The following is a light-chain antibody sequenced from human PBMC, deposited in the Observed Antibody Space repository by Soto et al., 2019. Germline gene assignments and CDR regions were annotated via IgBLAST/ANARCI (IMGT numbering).Light chain of an antibody. J-gene: IGKJ1*01. V-gene: IGKV3-20*01. Sequence: IVLRQSPGPLSLSPGGRATLSCRASQSVSRNYLAWYQQKPGQAPRLLIYDASSRATGVPDRFSGSVSGTDFTLTISRLEPEDFAVYYCQQYGGSPWTFGQGTKVEI. CDR2: DAS. CDR3: QQYGGSPWT. CDR1: QSVSRNY.